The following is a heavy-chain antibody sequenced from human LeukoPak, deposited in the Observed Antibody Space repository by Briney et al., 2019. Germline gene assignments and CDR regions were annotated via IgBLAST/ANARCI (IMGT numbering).Heavy chain of an antibody. J-gene: IGHJ6*02. V-gene: IGHV3-23*01. D-gene: IGHD6-19*01. CDR3: ARDWEPHSSGWYGMDV. Sequence: GGSLRLSCAASGFTFSSYAMSWVRQAPGKGLEWVSAISGSGGSTYYADSVKGRFTISRDNSKNTLYLQMNSLRAEDTAVYYCARDWEPHSSGWYGMDVWGQGTTVTVSS. CDR1: GFTFSSYA. CDR2: ISGSGGST.